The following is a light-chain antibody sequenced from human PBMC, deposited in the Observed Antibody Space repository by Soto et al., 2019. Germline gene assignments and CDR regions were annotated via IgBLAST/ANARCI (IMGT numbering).Light chain of an antibody. V-gene: IGKV1-39*01. CDR1: QGINNY. CDR3: QQSYSSWLT. CDR2: AAS. J-gene: IGKJ4*02. Sequence: DIQLAQSPSSLSASVGDRVTITCRARQGINNYLNWYQQKPGKAPKLLVYAASTLPDGVPSRFSGSGSGTDFTLTISRLQPDDFAVYYCQQSYSSWLTFGGGTKVEI.